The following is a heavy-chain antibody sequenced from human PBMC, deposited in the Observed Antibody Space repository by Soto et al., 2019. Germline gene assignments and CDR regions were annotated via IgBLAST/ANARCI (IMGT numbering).Heavy chain of an antibody. J-gene: IGHJ6*02. CDR1: GYTFTSYG. V-gene: IGHV1-18*01. CDR2: ISAYNGNT. CDR3: ARGLLEWLSNYYYYGMDV. D-gene: IGHD3-3*01. Sequence: QVQLVQSGAEVKKPGASVKVSCKASGYTFTSYGISWVRQAPGQGLEWMGWISAYNGNTNYAQKLQGRVTMTTDTSTSTAYMELRSLRSVDTAVYYCARGLLEWLSNYYYYGMDVWGQGTTVTVSS.